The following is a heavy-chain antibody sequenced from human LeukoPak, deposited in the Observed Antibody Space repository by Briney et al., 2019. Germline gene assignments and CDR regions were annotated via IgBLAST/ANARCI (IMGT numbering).Heavy chain of an antibody. J-gene: IGHJ4*02. Sequence: GGSLRLSCAASGFTFSDYGIHWVRQAPGKGLEWVALISYDGSNTWYADSVKGRFTISRDNSKNTLYLQMNSLRAEDTAVYYCAKVDENRGELDYWGQGTLVTVSS. V-gene: IGHV3-30*04. CDR3: AKVDENRGELDY. CDR1: GFTFSDYG. CDR2: ISYDGSNT. D-gene: IGHD3-16*01.